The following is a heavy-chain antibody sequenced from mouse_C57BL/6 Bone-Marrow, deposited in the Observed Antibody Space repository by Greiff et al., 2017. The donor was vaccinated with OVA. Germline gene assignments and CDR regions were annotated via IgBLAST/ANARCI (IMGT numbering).Heavy chain of an antibody. CDR3: AGLVRLGRRGMGY. CDR2: IYPRSGNT. J-gene: IGHJ4*01. Sequence: VQVVESGAELARPGASVKLSCKASGYTFTSYGISWVKQRTGQGLEWIGEIYPRSGNTYYNEKFKGKATLTADKSSSTAYMELRSLTSEDSAVYFCAGLVRLGRRGMGYWGQGTSVTVSS. CDR1: GYTFTSYG. D-gene: IGHD4-1*01. V-gene: IGHV1-81*01.